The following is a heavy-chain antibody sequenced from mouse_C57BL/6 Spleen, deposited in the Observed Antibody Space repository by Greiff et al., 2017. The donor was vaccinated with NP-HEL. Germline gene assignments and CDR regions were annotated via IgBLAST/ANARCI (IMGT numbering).Heavy chain of an antibody. D-gene: IGHD1-1*01. CDR2: ISSGGSYT. CDR3: ARHEDYYGNSYGYYFDY. V-gene: IGHV5-6*02. J-gene: IGHJ2*01. CDR1: GFTFSSYG. Sequence: EVKLEESGGDLVKPGGSLKLSCAASGFTFSSYGMSWVRQTPDKRLEWVATISSGGSYTYYPDSVKGRFTISRDNAKNTLYLQMSSLKSEDTAMYYCARHEDYYGNSYGYYFDYWGQGTTLTVSS.